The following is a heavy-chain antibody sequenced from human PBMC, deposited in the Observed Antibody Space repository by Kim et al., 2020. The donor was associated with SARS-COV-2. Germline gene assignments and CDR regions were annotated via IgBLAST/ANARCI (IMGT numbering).Heavy chain of an antibody. J-gene: IGHJ4*02. V-gene: IGHV4-59*13. D-gene: IGHD3-9*01. Sequence: SETLSLTCTVSGGSISSYYWSWIRQPPGKGLEWIGYIYYSGTTNYNPSLKSRVTISVDTSKNQFSLKLNSVTAADTAVYYCARNTGYRYYFDYWGQGTLV. CDR3: ARNTGYRYYFDY. CDR1: GGSISSYY. CDR2: IYYSGTT.